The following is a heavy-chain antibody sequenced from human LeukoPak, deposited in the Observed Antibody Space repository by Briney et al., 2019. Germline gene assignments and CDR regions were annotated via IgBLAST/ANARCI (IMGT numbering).Heavy chain of an antibody. Sequence: WASVKVSCKASGYTFTGYYMHWVRQAPGQGLEWMGWINPNSGGTNYAQKFQGRVTMTRDTSISTAYMELSRLRSDDTAVYYCARDLAAAPRENWFDPWGQGTLVTVSS. CDR2: INPNSGGT. CDR1: GYTFTGYY. CDR3: ARDLAAAPRENWFDP. D-gene: IGHD6-13*01. V-gene: IGHV1-2*02. J-gene: IGHJ5*02.